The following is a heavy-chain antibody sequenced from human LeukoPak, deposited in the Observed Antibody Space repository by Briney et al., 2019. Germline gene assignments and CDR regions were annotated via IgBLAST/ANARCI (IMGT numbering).Heavy chain of an antibody. V-gene: IGHV3-23*01. D-gene: IGHD3-22*01. Sequence: GGSLRLSCAASGFTFSTEAMNWVRQAPGKGLEWVSSISGKTYYADSVNGRFTISRDNSKNTLYLQMNSLRAEDTAVYYCAKRLHYHSDGFYYSAAFDIWGQGTMVTVSS. CDR2: ISGKT. CDR1: GFTFSTEA. CDR3: AKRLHYHSDGFYYSAAFDI. J-gene: IGHJ3*02.